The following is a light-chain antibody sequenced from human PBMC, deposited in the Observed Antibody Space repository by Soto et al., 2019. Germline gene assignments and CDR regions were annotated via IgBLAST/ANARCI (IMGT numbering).Light chain of an antibody. CDR2: GAS. J-gene: IGKJ1*01. CDR1: QSVSSN. CDR3: QQYNNWPQT. Sequence: EIVMTQSPATLSVSPGERATLSCRASQSVSSNLAWYQQKPGQAPRLLIYGASTRATGIPARFSCSGSGTEFTLPISSLQSEDFAVYYCQQYNNWPQTFGQGTKVEIK. V-gene: IGKV3-15*01.